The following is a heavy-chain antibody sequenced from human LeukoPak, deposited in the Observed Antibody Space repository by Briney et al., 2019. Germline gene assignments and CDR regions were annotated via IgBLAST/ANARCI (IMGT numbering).Heavy chain of an antibody. V-gene: IGHV1-2*01. D-gene: IGHD4-17*01. CDR3: ATHESYLRSDAFDI. CDR1: RYTFTGYY. Sequence: ASVKVSCKASRYTFTGYYMHWVRQAPGQGFEWMGGNNPNSGGTNYAQKFQGRVTSSADKSISTAYLQWSSLKASDTAMYYGATHESYLRSDAFDIWGQGTMVTVSS. J-gene: IGHJ3*02. CDR2: NNPNSGGT.